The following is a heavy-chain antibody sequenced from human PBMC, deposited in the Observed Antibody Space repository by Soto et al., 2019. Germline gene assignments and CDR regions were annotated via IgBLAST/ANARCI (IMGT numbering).Heavy chain of an antibody. CDR3: ATLWLPIRYYYGMDV. J-gene: IGHJ6*02. Sequence: PGGSLRLSCAASGFTFSSYAMSWVRQAPGKGLEWVSAISGSGGSTYYADSVKGRFTISRDNSKNTLYLQMNSLRAEDTAVYYCATLWLPIRYYYGMDVWGQGTTVTVSS. CDR2: ISGSGGST. V-gene: IGHV3-23*01. CDR1: GFTFSSYA. D-gene: IGHD5-18*01.